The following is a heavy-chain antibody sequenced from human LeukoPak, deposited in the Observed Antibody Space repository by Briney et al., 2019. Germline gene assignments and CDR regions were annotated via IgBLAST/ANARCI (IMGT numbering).Heavy chain of an antibody. Sequence: PSQTLSLTCTVSGGSISSVSYYWSWIRQPAGKGLEWIGRIYTSGSTNYNPSLKSRVTISVDTSKNQFSLKLSSVTAADTAVYYCARDYKRYSYYYYGMDVWGQGTTVTVSS. J-gene: IGHJ6*02. V-gene: IGHV4-61*02. CDR1: GGSISSVSYY. CDR3: ARDYKRYSYYYYGMDV. CDR2: IYTSGST. D-gene: IGHD2-21*01.